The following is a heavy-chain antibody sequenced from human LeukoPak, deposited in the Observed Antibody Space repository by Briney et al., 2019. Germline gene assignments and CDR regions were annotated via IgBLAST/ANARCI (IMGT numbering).Heavy chain of an antibody. J-gene: IGHJ4*02. CDR3: AKATRYYYDSRSYFDY. CDR1: GFTFSSYG. D-gene: IGHD3-22*01. V-gene: IGHV3-23*01. Sequence: GGTLRLSCAASGFTFSSYGMSWVRQAPGKGLEWVSAISGSGGSTYYADSVKGRFTISRDNSKNTLYLQMNSLRAEDTAVYYCAKATRYYYDSRSYFDYWGQGTLVTVSS. CDR2: ISGSGGST.